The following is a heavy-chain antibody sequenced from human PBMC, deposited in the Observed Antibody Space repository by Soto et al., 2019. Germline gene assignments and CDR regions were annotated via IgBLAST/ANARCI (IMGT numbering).Heavy chain of an antibody. Sequence: GGSLRLSCETSGFIFTNFWMHWVRQVPGKGLVWVSRIDTSGSSTSYADSVKGRFTISRDNAKNTVSLQMNSLRAEDTGVYYCAKDSWYFDLWSQGSLVTVSS. CDR1: GFIFTNFW. CDR2: IDTSGSST. V-gene: IGHV3-74*01. J-gene: IGHJ4*02. D-gene: IGHD6-13*01. CDR3: AKDSWYFDL.